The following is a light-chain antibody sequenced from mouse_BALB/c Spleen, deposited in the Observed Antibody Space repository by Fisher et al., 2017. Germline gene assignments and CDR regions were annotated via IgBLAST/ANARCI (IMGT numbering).Light chain of an antibody. CDR1: SSVSY. CDR3: QQWSSNPPT. J-gene: IGKJ1*01. V-gene: IGKV4-57*01. CDR2: STS. Sequence: IVITQTTAIMSASPGEKVTMTCRASSSVSYMHWFQQKPGTSPKLWIYSTSNLASGVPARFSGSGSGTSYSLTISSMEAEDAATYYCQQWSSNPPTFGGGTKLEIK.